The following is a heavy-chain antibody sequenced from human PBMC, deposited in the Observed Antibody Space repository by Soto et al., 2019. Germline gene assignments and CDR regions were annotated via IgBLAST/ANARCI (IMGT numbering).Heavy chain of an antibody. Sequence: PSETLSLTCTVSGGSISSYYWSWIRQPPGKGLEWIGYIYYSGSTNYNPSLKSRVTISVDTSKNQFSLKLSSVTAADTAVYYCARTTIFGVVIPEYYFAYWGQGTLVTVSS. CDR1: GGSISSYY. D-gene: IGHD3-3*01. CDR2: IYYSGST. CDR3: ARTTIFGVVIPEYYFAY. V-gene: IGHV4-59*08. J-gene: IGHJ4*02.